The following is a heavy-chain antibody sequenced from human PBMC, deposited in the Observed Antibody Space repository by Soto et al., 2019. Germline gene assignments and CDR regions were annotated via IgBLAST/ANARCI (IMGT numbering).Heavy chain of an antibody. D-gene: IGHD2-8*02. V-gene: IGHV4-34*01. CDR3: ARDKITGLFDY. CDR2: INHSGST. CDR1: GGSFSGYY. J-gene: IGHJ4*02. Sequence: QVQLQQWGAGLLKPSETLSLTCAVYGGSFSGYYWTWIRQPPGTGREWLGEINHSGSTTYNPSLKXXVTISVDTSKNQFSLKLTSVTAADTAVYYCARDKITGLFDYWGQGTLVTVSS.